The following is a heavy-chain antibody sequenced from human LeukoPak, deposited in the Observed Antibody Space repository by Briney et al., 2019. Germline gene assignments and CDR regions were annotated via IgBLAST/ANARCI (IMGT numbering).Heavy chain of an antibody. CDR1: GFTFSDYY. J-gene: IGHJ5*02. CDR2: ISSSGSTI. CDR3: ARGPTSWFGEFNHFDP. V-gene: IGHV3-11*01. Sequence: GGSLRLSCAASGFTFSDYYMSWIRQAPGKGLEWVSYISSSGSTIYYADSVKGRFTVSRDNAKNSLYLQMNSLRAEDTAVYYCARGPTSWFGEFNHFDPWGQGTLVTVSS. D-gene: IGHD3-10*01.